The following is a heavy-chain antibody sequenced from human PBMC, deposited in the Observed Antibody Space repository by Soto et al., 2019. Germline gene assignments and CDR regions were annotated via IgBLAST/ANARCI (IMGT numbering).Heavy chain of an antibody. V-gene: IGHV2-5*02. Sequence: QITLKESGPTLVNPTQTLTLTCTLSGFSLSSTRMAVGWIRQPPGKTLEWLALIYWDDDKRYSPFLKSRLTITNETSKNPVVLTMYNMDPVDTARYYCAHIVVAGLGYYFDYWGQGTLVTVSS. CDR2: IYWDDDK. CDR3: AHIVVAGLGYYFDY. CDR1: GFSLSSTRMA. J-gene: IGHJ4*02. D-gene: IGHD6-19*01.